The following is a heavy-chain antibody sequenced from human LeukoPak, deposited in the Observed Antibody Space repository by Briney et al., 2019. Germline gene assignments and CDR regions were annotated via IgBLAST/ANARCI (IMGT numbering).Heavy chain of an antibody. Sequence: ASVKASCKASGYTFTGYYIHWVRQAPGQGLEWMGWINPYSGATNYVQKFQGRVTMTTDTSINTAYMDLSSLRSDDTAMYYCAVYSSSWYDWFDPWGQGTLVTVSS. CDR3: AVYSSSWYDWFDP. D-gene: IGHD6-13*01. V-gene: IGHV1-2*02. J-gene: IGHJ5*02. CDR1: GYTFTGYY. CDR2: INPYSGAT.